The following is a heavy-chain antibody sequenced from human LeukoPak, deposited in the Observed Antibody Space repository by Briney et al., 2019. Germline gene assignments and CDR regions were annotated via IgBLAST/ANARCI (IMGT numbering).Heavy chain of an antibody. V-gene: IGHV1-18*01. D-gene: IGHD6-13*01. CDR2: ISAYNGNT. Sequence: ASVKVSCKASGYTFTSYGISWVRQAPGQGLEWMGWISAYNGNTNYAQKLQGRVTMTTDTSTSTAYMELRSLRSDDTAVYYCARAPRRGSSWLNWLDPWVQGTVVSVSS. CDR3: ARAPRRGSSWLNWLDP. CDR1: GYTFTSYG. J-gene: IGHJ5*02.